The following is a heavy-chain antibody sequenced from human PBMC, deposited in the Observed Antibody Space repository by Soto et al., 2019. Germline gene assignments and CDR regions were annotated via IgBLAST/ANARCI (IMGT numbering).Heavy chain of an antibody. D-gene: IGHD3-22*01. Sequence: SETMSLTCTVSGGSISSGDYYWSWIRQPPGKGLEWIGYIYYSGSTYYNPSLKSRVTISVDTSKNQFSLKLSSVTAADTAVYYCARNLKFDYYDSSGYYYAAFDYWGQGTLVTVSS. CDR1: GGSISSGDYY. J-gene: IGHJ4*02. CDR2: IYYSGST. CDR3: ARNLKFDYYDSSGYYYAAFDY. V-gene: IGHV4-30-4*01.